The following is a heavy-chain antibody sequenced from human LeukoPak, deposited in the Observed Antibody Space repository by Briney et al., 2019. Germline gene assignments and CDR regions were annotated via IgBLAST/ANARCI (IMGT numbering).Heavy chain of an antibody. CDR3: AKGYSGYVIAGLCDY. CDR1: GFSFSIYA. J-gene: IGHJ4*02. CDR2: ISGSGGST. V-gene: IGHV3-23*01. D-gene: IGHD5-12*01. Sequence: PGGSLRLSCAASGFSFSIYAMHWVRQAPGKGLERVSAISGSGGSTYYADSVKGRFTISRDNSKNTLYLQMNSLRAEDTAVYYCAKGYSGYVIAGLCDYWGQGTLVTVSS.